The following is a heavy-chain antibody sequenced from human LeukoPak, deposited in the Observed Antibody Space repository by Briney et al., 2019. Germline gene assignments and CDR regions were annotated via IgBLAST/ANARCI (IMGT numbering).Heavy chain of an antibody. V-gene: IGHV3-33*01. CDR3: VRGVGVSRFNYFDP. CDR2: IWYDASNK. J-gene: IGHJ5*02. CDR1: GFTFSSFG. Sequence: PGGSLRLSCAASGFTFSSFGMHWVRQAPGKGLEWVAVIWYDASNKYYADSVEGRFTISRDNSKNTLYLQMNSLRDDDTAVYYCVRGVGVSRFNYFDPWGQGTLVTVSS. D-gene: IGHD1-26*01.